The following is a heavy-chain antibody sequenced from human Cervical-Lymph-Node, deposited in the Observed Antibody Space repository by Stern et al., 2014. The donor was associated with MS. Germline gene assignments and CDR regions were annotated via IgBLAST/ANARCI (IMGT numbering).Heavy chain of an antibody. V-gene: IGHV3-11*06. D-gene: IGHD6-19*01. CDR3: ARGYSSGWYAGSDY. CDR2: ISGSTSDT. Sequence: VQLVESGGGLVKPGGSLRLSCAASGFSFSDYYMSWIRQAPGQGLEWVPYISGSTSDTKYADSVKGRFTISRDNTKNSLYLQMNSLSAEDTAVYYCARGYSSGWYAGSDYWGQGSLVTVSS. CDR1: GFSFSDYY. J-gene: IGHJ4*02.